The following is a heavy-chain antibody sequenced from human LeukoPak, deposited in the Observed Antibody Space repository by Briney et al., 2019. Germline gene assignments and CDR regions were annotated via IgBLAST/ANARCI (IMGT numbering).Heavy chain of an antibody. CDR1: GGSISSYY. Sequence: PSETLSLTCSVSGGSISSYYWSWIRQPPGKGLEWIGYIYYSGSTNYNPSLKSRVTISVDTSKNQFSLKLSSVTAADTAVYYCARASYAIVGYDYWGQGTLVTVSS. CDR3: ARASYAIVGYDY. J-gene: IGHJ4*02. V-gene: IGHV4-59*08. D-gene: IGHD2-8*01. CDR2: IYYSGST.